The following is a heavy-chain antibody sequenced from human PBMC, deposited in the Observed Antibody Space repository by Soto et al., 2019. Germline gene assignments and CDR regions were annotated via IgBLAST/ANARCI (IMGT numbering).Heavy chain of an antibody. CDR2: IFYSGST. J-gene: IGHJ4*02. Sequence: PSETLSLTCTVSGGSISNYYWSWIRQPPGKGLEWIGYIFYSGSTNYNPSLKSRVTISVDTSKNQFSLKLSSVTAADTAVYYCARRYGNCFDYWGQGTLVTVS. V-gene: IGHV4-59*08. D-gene: IGHD1-1*01. CDR1: GGSISNYY. CDR3: ARRYGNCFDY.